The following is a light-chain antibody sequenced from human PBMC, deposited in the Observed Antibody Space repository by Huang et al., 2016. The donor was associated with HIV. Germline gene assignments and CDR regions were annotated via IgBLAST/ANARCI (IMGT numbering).Light chain of an antibody. J-gene: IGKJ4*01. Sequence: PGERATLSCRASQSVASYLAWYQQKPGQAPRLLIYDASNRATGIPARFSGSGSGTDFTLTISSLEPEDFAVYYCQQRSNFLTFGGGTKVEI. CDR1: QSVASY. CDR2: DAS. CDR3: QQRSNFLT. V-gene: IGKV3-11*01.